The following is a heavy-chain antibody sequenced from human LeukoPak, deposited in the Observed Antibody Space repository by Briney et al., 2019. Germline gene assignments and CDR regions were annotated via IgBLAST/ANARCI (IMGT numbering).Heavy chain of an antibody. Sequence: GLSLRLSCAASGLTFSNAWMSWVRQAPGKGLEWVGRNKRKSDGGTTDYAAPVKGRFTISRDDSKTTLYLQMNSLKSEDTAVYYCTTELDVRPNHYWGQGTLVTVSS. CDR2: NKRKSDGGTT. CDR1: GLTFSNAW. J-gene: IGHJ4*02. V-gene: IGHV3-15*01. D-gene: IGHD1-14*01. CDR3: TTELDVRPNHY.